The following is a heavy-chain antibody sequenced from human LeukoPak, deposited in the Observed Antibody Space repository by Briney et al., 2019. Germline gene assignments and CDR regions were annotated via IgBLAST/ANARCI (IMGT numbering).Heavy chain of an antibody. V-gene: IGHV4-34*01. D-gene: IGHD5-24*01. CDR3: ARGGDGYTPFYAFDI. Sequence: PSETLSLTCAVYGGSLSGYYWSWIRQPPGKGLEWIGEINHSGSTNYNPSLKSRVTISVDTSKNQFSLKLSSVTAADTAVYYCARGGDGYTPFYAFDIWGQGTMVTVSS. CDR2: INHSGST. J-gene: IGHJ3*02. CDR1: GGSLSGYY.